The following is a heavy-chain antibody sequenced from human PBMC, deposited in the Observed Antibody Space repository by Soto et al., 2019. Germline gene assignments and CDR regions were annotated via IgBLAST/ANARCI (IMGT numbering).Heavy chain of an antibody. Sequence: GGSLRLSCAASGFTFSSYEMNWVRQAPGKGLEWVSYISSSGSTIYYADSVKGRFTISRDNAKNSLYLQMNSLRAEDTAVYYCARVSYTYYDSSGSFDYWGQGTLVTVSS. D-gene: IGHD3-22*01. J-gene: IGHJ4*02. CDR3: ARVSYTYYDSSGSFDY. CDR1: GFTFSSYE. CDR2: ISSSGSTI. V-gene: IGHV3-48*03.